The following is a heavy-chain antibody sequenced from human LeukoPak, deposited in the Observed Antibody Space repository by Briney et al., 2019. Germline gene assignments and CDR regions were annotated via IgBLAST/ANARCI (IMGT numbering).Heavy chain of an antibody. Sequence: GGSLRLSCAASGFTFSSYGMHWVRQAPGKGLEWVAVIWYDGSNKYYADSVKGRFTISRDNSKNTLYLQMNSLRAEDTAVYYCAHGGRDGSSWTFDYWGQGTLVTVSS. CDR1: GFTFSSYG. CDR3: AHGGRDGSSWTFDY. J-gene: IGHJ4*02. V-gene: IGHV3-33*01. D-gene: IGHD6-13*01. CDR2: IWYDGSNK.